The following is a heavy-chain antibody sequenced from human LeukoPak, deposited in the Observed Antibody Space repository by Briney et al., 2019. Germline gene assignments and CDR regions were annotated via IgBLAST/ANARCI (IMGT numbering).Heavy chain of an antibody. V-gene: IGHV3-21*04. Sequence: PSETLSLTCTVSGGSISSYYWSWLRQPPGKGLEWVASISSGPTYTYYADSVRGRFTISRDNSKNTQYLQMNSLRAEDTAVYYCAKDGIAVAGTLNAFDIWGQGTMVTVSS. D-gene: IGHD6-19*01. CDR3: AKDGIAVAGTLNAFDI. J-gene: IGHJ3*02. CDR2: ISSGPTYT. CDR1: GGSISSYY.